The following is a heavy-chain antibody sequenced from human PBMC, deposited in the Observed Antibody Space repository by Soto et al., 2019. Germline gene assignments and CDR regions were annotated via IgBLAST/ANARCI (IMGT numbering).Heavy chain of an antibody. CDR3: AKDSKPTRGYCSSSSWYHSFDY. J-gene: IGHJ4*02. Sequence: GESLKISCAASGFTFSSYAMSWVRQAPGKGLEWVSAISGSGGSTYYADSVKGRFTISRDNSKNTLYLQMNSLRAEDTAVYYCAKDSKPTRGYCSSSSWYHSFDYWGQGTLVTVSS. V-gene: IGHV3-23*01. CDR1: GFTFSSYA. CDR2: ISGSGGST. D-gene: IGHD2-2*01.